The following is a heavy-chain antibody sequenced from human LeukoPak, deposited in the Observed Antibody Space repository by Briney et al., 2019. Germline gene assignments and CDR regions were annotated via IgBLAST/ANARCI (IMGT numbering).Heavy chain of an antibody. CDR3: ARLVGCSSTSCQYYFDY. D-gene: IGHD2-2*01. CDR2: IYYGGST. Sequence: SETLSLTCTVSGGSISSGGYYWSWIRQHPGKGLEWIGYIYYGGSTYYNPSLKSRVTISVDTSKNQFSLKLSSVTAADTAVYYCARLVGCSSTSCQYYFDYWGQGTLVTVSS. J-gene: IGHJ4*02. V-gene: IGHV4-31*03. CDR1: GGSISSGGYY.